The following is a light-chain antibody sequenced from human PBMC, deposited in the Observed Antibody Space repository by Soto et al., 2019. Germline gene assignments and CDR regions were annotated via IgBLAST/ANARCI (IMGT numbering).Light chain of an antibody. CDR1: DSDVGYSKF. Sequence: QCVLTQPASVSGSPGQSITISCTGTDSDVGYSKFVSWYQQHPGKAPQLLISEVSHRPSGVSFRFSGSKSGNTASLTISGLQAEDEADYYCSSYTTTRGQVFGSGTKLTVL. J-gene: IGLJ1*01. CDR3: SSYTTTRGQV. CDR2: EVS. V-gene: IGLV2-14*01.